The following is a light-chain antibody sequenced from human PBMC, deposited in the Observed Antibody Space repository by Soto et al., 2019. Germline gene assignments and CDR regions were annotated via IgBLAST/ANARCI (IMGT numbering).Light chain of an antibody. CDR1: SSDVGAYKY. CDR3: SSSSGRTTRV. J-gene: IGLJ3*02. Sequence: QSALTQPASVSGSPGQSITISCTGTSSDVGAYKYVSWYQQHPGKAPKLMIFDVSNRPSGVSNRFSGSKSGNTASLTISGLQAEDEAHYYCSSSSGRTTRVFGGGTKLTVL. CDR2: DVS. V-gene: IGLV2-14*01.